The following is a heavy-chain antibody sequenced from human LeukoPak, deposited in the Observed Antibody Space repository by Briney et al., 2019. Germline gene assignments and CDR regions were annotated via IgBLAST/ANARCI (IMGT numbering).Heavy chain of an antibody. V-gene: IGHV3-7*01. CDR1: GFTFSSYL. J-gene: IGHJ4*02. CDR2: MKQDGSEK. D-gene: IGHD5-18*01. Sequence: GGSLRLSCAASGFTFSSYLMSWVRQAPGKGLEWVANMKQDGSEKYYVDSVRGRFTISRDNAKNSLYLQLNSLRVEDTAVYYCARGYSYGSTGTYWGQGTLVTVSS. CDR3: ARGYSYGSTGTY.